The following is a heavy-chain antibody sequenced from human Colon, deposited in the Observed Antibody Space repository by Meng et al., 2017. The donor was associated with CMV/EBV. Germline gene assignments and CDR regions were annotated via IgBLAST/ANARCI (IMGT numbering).Heavy chain of an antibody. Sequence: QAPLRESGHGLVKPSETLSPTCPFAGASITSYYWSWIRQPAGKGLEWIGRVYISGNTNYNPSLKSRVTMSIDTSKNQLSLNIRSVTAADTAVYYCARDSNLSGLAYWGQGTLVTVSS. J-gene: IGHJ4*02. CDR2: VYISGNT. CDR1: GASITSYY. V-gene: IGHV4-4*07. CDR3: ARDSNLSGLAY. D-gene: IGHD3-10*01.